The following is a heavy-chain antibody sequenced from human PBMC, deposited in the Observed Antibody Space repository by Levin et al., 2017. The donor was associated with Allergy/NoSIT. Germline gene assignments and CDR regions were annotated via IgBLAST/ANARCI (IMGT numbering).Heavy chain of an antibody. Sequence: GESLKISCAASGFTFRSYGMYWVRQAPGKGLECVAVISFDGSKKYYADSVKGRFTISRDNSKNTLYLQMISLRAEDTAVYYCAKDHGMLRGIIEYWGQGTLVPVSS. J-gene: IGHJ4*02. V-gene: IGHV3-30*18. CDR2: ISFDGSKK. CDR1: GFTFRSYG. CDR3: AKDHGMLRGIIEY. D-gene: IGHD3-10*01.